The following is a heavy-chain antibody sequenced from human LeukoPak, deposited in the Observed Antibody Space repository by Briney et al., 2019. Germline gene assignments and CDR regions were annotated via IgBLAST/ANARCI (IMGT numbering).Heavy chain of an antibody. CDR2: IYYSGST. CDR3: ARYSAGSYWYFDL. J-gene: IGHJ2*01. V-gene: IGHV4-39*07. CDR1: GGSISSSSYY. D-gene: IGHD6-13*01. Sequence: SETLSLTCTVSGGSISSSSYYWGWIRQPPGKGLEWIGSIYYSGSTYYNPSLKSRVTISVDTSKNQFSLKLSSVTAADTAVYYCARYSAGSYWYFDLWGRGTLVTVSS.